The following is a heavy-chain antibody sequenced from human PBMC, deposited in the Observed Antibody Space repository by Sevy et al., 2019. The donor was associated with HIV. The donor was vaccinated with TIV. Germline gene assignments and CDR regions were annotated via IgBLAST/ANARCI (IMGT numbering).Heavy chain of an antibody. CDR1: GYTFTSYD. J-gene: IGHJ4*02. CDR3: ARAAHGTMESDY. D-gene: IGHD1-1*01. CDR2: MNPNSGNT. V-gene: IGHV1-8*01. Sequence: ASVKVSCKASGYTFTSYDINWVRQATGQGLEWMGWMNPNSGNTGYAQKFQGRVTMTRNTSIRTAYMELSSLRSEDTAVYYCARAAHGTMESDYWGQGTLVTVSS.